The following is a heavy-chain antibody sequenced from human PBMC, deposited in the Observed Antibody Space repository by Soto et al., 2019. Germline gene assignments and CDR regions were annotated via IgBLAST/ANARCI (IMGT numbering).Heavy chain of an antibody. CDR1: GFTFTSSA. Sequence: GASVKVSCKASGFTFTSSAVQWVRQARGQRLEWIGWIVVGSGNTNYAQKFQGWVTMTSDTSISTAYMELSRLTSDDTAVYYCARALNSGTYSYYYYGMDVWAQGPTVPVS. CDR2: IVVGSGNT. D-gene: IGHD1-26*01. J-gene: IGHJ6*02. V-gene: IGHV1-58*01. CDR3: ARALNSGTYSYYYYGMDV.